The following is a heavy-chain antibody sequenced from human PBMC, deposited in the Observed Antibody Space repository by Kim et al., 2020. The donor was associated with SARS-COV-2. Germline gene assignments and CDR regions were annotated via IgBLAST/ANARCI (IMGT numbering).Heavy chain of an antibody. CDR1: GFTFSGSA. Sequence: GGSLRLSCAASGFTFSGSAIHWVRQASGKGLEWVDRIRAKAYSYATAYAASVKGRFTVSRDDSKNTAYLQMNSLETEDTAVYYCTRPEISTSYNYGMDVWGQGTTVTVS. CDR3: TRPEISTSYNYGMDV. J-gene: IGHJ6*02. V-gene: IGHV3-73*01. CDR2: IRAKAYSYAT. D-gene: IGHD2-2*01.